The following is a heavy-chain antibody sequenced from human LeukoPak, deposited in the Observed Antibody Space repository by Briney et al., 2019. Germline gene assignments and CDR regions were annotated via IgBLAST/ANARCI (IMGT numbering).Heavy chain of an antibody. CDR3: GKGREDSGASRFDY. CDR2: ISGSGGST. CDR1: GFTCSSYD. D-gene: IGHD2-15*01. J-gene: IGHJ4*02. Sequence: GGSLRLSCAASGFTCSSYDMSWVRQAPGKGLEWVAVISGSGGSTYYADFVKGRFTISRDNSKNTLYLQTNSLRVEDMAVYYCGKGREDSGASRFDYWGQGTLVTVSS. V-gene: IGHV3-23*01.